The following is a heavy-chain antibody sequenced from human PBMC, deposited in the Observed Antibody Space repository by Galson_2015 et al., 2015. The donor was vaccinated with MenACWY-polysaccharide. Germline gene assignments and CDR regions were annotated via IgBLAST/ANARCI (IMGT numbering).Heavy chain of an antibody. CDR1: GGSISSSY. CDR3: ARNYDFWSGYSLGGFDI. J-gene: IGHJ3*02. D-gene: IGHD3-3*01. CDR2: INYSGIT. V-gene: IGHV4-59*01. Sequence: ETLSLTCTVSGGSISSSYWSWIRQPPGKGPEWIAYINYSGITNYNPSPKSRVIISVDTSKNQFSLKLSSVTAADTAVYYCARNYDFWSGYSLGGFDIWGQGTMVTVSS.